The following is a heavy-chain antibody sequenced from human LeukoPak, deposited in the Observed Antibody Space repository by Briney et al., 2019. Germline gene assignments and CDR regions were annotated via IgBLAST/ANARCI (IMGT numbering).Heavy chain of an antibody. CDR2: ISSSGSTI. CDR1: GFTFSDYY. Sequence: GGSLRLSCAASGFTFSDYYMSWIRQAPGKGLEWVSYISSSGSTIYYADSVKGRFTISRDNAKNSLYLQMNSLRAEDTAVYYCAKDPVDTAMVEYFDYWGQGTLVTVSS. V-gene: IGHV3-11*01. D-gene: IGHD5-18*01. J-gene: IGHJ4*02. CDR3: AKDPVDTAMVEYFDY.